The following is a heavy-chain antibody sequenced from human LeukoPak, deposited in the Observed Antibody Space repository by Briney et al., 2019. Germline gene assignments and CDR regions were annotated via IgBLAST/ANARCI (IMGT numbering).Heavy chain of an antibody. CDR3: ARQSTIAAAKIDP. CDR1: GGSISDSNYY. J-gene: IGHJ5*02. D-gene: IGHD6-25*01. V-gene: IGHV4-39*01. Sequence: SETLSLTCTVSGGSISDSNYYWGWIRQPPGRGLEWIANIYYSGSTYYSPSLKSRVTVSVDTSKNQFSLKLSSVTAADTAIYYCARQSTIAAAKIDPWGQGSLVTVSS. CDR2: IYYSGST.